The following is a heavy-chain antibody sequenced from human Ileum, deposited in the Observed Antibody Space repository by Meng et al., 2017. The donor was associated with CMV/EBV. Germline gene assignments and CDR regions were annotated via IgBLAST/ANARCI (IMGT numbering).Heavy chain of an antibody. Sequence: HVQLQEPGPGLVKPPETLSLTCSISGGSITSYFWSWIRQPAGKGLEWIGRIYVSGSTNSNPSLKSRVTMSVDTSKNQFSLKLSSVTAADTAIYYCAKGTGVTDPFDYWGQGTLVTVSS. CDR2: IYVSGST. J-gene: IGHJ4*02. D-gene: IGHD1-14*01. V-gene: IGHV4-4*07. CDR3: AKGTGVTDPFDY. CDR1: GGSITSYF.